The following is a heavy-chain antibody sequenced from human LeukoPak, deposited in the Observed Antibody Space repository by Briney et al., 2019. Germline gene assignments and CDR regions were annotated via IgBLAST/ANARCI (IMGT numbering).Heavy chain of an antibody. J-gene: IGHJ5*02. CDR2: ISYDGSNK. CDR1: GFTFSSYA. V-gene: IGHV3-30*04. Sequence: QSGGSLRLSCADSGFTFSSYAMHWVRQAPGKGLEWVAVISYDGSNKYYADSVKGRFTISRDNSKNTLYLQMNSLRAEDTAVYYCARDANSGYDSAHWFDPWGQGTLVTVSS. CDR3: ARDANSGYDSAHWFDP. D-gene: IGHD5-12*01.